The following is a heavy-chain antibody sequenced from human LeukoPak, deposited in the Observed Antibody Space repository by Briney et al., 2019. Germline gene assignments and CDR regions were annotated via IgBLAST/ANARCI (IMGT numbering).Heavy chain of an antibody. D-gene: IGHD4-23*01. CDR2: ISGSGGST. Sequence: GGSLRLSYAASGFTFSSYAMSWVRQAPGKGLEWVSAISGSGGSTYYADSVKGRFTISRDNSKNTLYLQMNSLRAEDTAVYYCASSTVVTPLDYWGQGTLVTVSS. CDR3: ASSTVVTPLDY. J-gene: IGHJ4*02. V-gene: IGHV3-23*01. CDR1: GFTFSSYA.